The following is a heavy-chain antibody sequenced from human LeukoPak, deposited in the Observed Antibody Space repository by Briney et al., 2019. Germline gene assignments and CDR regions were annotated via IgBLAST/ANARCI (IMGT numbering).Heavy chain of an antibody. CDR1: GFKLSSYA. D-gene: IGHD6-13*01. V-gene: IGHV3-23*01. CDR3: ANGPAAADTDVDY. Sequence: GGSLRLSPAASGFKLSSYAMSWVRQAPGKGLEWVSAISRSLGSTYYADSVKGRFTISRDSSRNTLYLQMNSLRADDTAVYYCANGPAAADTDVDYWGQGTLVTVSS. CDR2: ISRSLGST. J-gene: IGHJ4*02.